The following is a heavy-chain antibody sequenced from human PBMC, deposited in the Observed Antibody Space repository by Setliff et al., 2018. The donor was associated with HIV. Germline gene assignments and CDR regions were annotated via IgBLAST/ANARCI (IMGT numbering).Heavy chain of an antibody. J-gene: IGHJ5*02. D-gene: IGHD6-13*01. CDR2: ISAHNDVT. CDR1: GDTLSIHP. V-gene: IGHV1-18*01. CDR3: VRDRWKEQLVEGWFDP. Sequence: ASVKVSCKASGDTLSIHPISWVRQAPGQGLEWMGWISAHNDVTHYAQHLQGRVTMTTDTSTSTAYMELRSLRSDDTAVYYCVRDRWKEQLVEGWFDPWGQGTLVTVSS.